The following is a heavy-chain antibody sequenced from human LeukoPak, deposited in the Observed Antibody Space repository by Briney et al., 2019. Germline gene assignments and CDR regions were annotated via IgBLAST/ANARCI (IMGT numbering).Heavy chain of an antibody. CDR3: ATITVRGYYDSTALDY. V-gene: IGHV1-24*01. J-gene: IGHJ4*02. CDR1: GYTLTELS. CDR2: FDPEDGET. D-gene: IGHD3-22*01. Sequence: GASVKVSCKVSGYTLTELSMRWVRQAPGKGLEWMGGFDPEDGETIYAQKFQGRVTMTEDTSTDTAYMELSSLRSEDTAVYYCATITVRGYYDSTALDYWGQGTLVTVSS.